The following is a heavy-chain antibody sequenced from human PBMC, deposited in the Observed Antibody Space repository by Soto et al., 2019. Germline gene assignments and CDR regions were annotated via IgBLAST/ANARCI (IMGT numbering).Heavy chain of an antibody. V-gene: IGHV3-15*01. Sequence: EVQLVESGGGLVQPGGSLRVSCAASGFTFNNAWMSWVRQAPGKGLEWVGRIKSKTDGGTTDYAAPVKGRFTISRDDSKTTLYLQMNSLKTEDTAVYYCTTDPITMIVVALPANFDYWGQGTLVTVSS. D-gene: IGHD3-22*01. CDR3: TTDPITMIVVALPANFDY. J-gene: IGHJ4*02. CDR1: GFTFNNAW. CDR2: IKSKTDGGTT.